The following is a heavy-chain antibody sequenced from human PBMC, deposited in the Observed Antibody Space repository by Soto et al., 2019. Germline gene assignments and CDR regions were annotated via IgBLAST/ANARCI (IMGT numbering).Heavy chain of an antibody. V-gene: IGHV3-21*04. CDR2: ISSSSSYR. CDR3: ARLPRDCNKTSCYYADH. Sequence: GGSLSLSCAVSGFTFSTYGMSWVRQAPGKGLEWVSSISSSSSYRDYAGSVKGRFTISRDNAKNSLYLQMNSLRAEDTGIYFCARLPRDCNKTSCYYADHWGQGTQVTVSS. D-gene: IGHD2-2*01. J-gene: IGHJ4*02. CDR1: GFTFSTYG.